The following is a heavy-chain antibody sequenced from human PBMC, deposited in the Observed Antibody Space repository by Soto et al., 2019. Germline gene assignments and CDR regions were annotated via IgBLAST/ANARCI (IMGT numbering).Heavy chain of an antibody. CDR2: IIPMFGKP. D-gene: IGHD2-8*01. V-gene: IGHV1-69*13. Sequence: SVKVSCKASGGTFRSHAINWVRQAPGQGLEWMGGIIPMFGKPNYAEKFLGRVTISADESTRTAYMEVSSLKSEDTAVYYCARSMETNYFYCMDVWGLGTTVTVSS. CDR3: ARSMETNYFYCMDV. CDR1: GGTFRSHA. J-gene: IGHJ6*02.